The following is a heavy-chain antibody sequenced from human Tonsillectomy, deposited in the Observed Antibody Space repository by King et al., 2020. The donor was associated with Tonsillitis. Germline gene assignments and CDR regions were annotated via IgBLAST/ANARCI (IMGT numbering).Heavy chain of an antibody. J-gene: IGHJ6*02. CDR1: GFTVSSNY. Sequence: VQLVESGGGLIQPGGSLRLSCAASGFTVSSNYMSWVRQAPGKGLEWVSVIYSGGSTYYADSVKGRFTISRDNSKNTLYLQMNSLRAEDTAVYYCARDPGFGYYYYGMDVWGQGTTVTVSS. CDR2: IYSGGST. V-gene: IGHV3-53*01. D-gene: IGHD3-3*01. CDR3: ARDPGFGYYYYGMDV.